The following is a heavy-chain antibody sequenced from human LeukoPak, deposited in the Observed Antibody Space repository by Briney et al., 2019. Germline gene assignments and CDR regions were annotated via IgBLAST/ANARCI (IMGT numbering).Heavy chain of an antibody. V-gene: IGHV1-18*01. CDR2: ISTYNGNT. J-gene: IGHJ4*02. Sequence: ASVKVSCKASGYTFTSYGISWVRQAPGQGLEWMGWISTYNGNTNYAQKLQGRVTMTTDTSTSTAYMEPRSLRSDDTAVYYCARDLGGSWGEPPFDYWGQGTLVTVSS. CDR1: GYTFTSYG. CDR3: ARDLGGSWGEPPFDY. D-gene: IGHD3-10*01.